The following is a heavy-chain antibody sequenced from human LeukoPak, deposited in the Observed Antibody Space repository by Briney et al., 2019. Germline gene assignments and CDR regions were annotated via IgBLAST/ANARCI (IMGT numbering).Heavy chain of an antibody. J-gene: IGHJ4*02. D-gene: IGHD6-19*01. V-gene: IGHV1-2*02. CDR3: ARSPSYPVAGIKGDDY. Sequence: ASVTVSCKASGYTFTGYYMHWVRQAPGQGLEWMGWINPNSGGTNYAQKFQGRVTMTRDTSISTAYMELSRLRSDDTAVYYCARSPSYPVAGIKGDDYWGQGTLVTVSS. CDR2: INPNSGGT. CDR1: GYTFTGYY.